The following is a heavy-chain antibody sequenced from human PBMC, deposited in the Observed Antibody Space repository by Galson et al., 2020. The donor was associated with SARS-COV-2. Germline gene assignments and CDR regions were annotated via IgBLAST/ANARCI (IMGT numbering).Heavy chain of an antibody. V-gene: IGHV5-51*01. CDR3: ARSEGKHHWGYANWFDP. Sequence: GESLKISCKGSGYSFTSYWIGWVRQMPGKGLEWMGIIYPGDSDTRYSPSFQGQVTISADKSISTAYLQWSSLKASDTAMYYCARSEGKHHWGYANWFDPWGQGTLVTVSS. J-gene: IGHJ5*02. CDR1: GYSFTSYW. CDR2: IYPGDSDT. D-gene: IGHD7-27*01.